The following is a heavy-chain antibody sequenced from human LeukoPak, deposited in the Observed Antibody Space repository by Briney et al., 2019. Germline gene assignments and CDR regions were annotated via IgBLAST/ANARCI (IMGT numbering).Heavy chain of an antibody. J-gene: IGHJ3*02. CDR2: VTGGGEKT. V-gene: IGHV3-23*01. Sequence: GGSLRLSCAASGFTFSSYAMSWVRQAPGKGLEWVSVVTGGGEKTYYADFVKGRFAIARDNSKSTLYLQMNSLRAEDTAVYYCAREGTDAFDIWGQGTMVTVSS. CDR1: GFTFSSYA. CDR3: AREGTDAFDI.